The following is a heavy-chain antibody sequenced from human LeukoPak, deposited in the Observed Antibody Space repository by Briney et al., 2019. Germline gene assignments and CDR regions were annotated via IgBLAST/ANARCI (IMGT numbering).Heavy chain of an antibody. V-gene: IGHV1-46*01. CDR2: INPSGGST. Sequence: ASVKVSCKASGYTFTSYYLHWVRQAPGQGLEWVGIINPSGGSTNYAQKFQGRVTMTRDTSTSTVYMELSSLRSEDTAVYYCARLLGGTSWYGEVASDYWGQGTLVTVSS. J-gene: IGHJ4*02. CDR1: GYTFTSYY. D-gene: IGHD4-17*01. CDR3: ARLLGGTSWYGEVASDY.